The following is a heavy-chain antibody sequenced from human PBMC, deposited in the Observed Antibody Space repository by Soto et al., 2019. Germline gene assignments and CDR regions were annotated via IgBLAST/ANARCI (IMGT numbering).Heavy chain of an antibody. Sequence: SVKVSCKASGGTFSSYAISWVRQAPGQGLEWMGGIIPIFGTANYAQKFQGRVTITADESTSTAYMELSSLRSEDTAVNYCARGGLLYYYYGMDVWGQGTTVTVSS. CDR2: IIPIFGTA. J-gene: IGHJ6*02. D-gene: IGHD2-15*01. V-gene: IGHV1-69*13. CDR3: ARGGLLYYYYGMDV. CDR1: GGTFSSYA.